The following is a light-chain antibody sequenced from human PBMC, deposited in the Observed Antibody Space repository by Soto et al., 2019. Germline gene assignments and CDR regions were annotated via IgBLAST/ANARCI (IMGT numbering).Light chain of an antibody. V-gene: IGKV1-39*01. J-gene: IGKJ1*01. CDR1: QSISSY. CDR3: QQSYSTPRT. Sequence: DIQMTQSPSSLSASVGDRVTIACRASQSISSYLNWYQQKPGKAPKVLIYAASSLESGVPSRFSGSGSGTDFTLTISSLQPEDFATYSGQQSYSTPRTFGQATKVDIK. CDR2: AAS.